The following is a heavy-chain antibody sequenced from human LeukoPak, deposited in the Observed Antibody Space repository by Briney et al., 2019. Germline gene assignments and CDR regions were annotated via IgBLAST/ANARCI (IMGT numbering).Heavy chain of an antibody. J-gene: IGHJ2*01. Sequence: ASVKVSCKASGYTFIDYYIRWVRQAPGEGLEWMGWINPNSDGTNYAQKFQGSVTMTRDTSISTAYMELTRLNSDDTAVYYCAKNMGYCDYWYFDLWGRGTLVTVSS. CDR3: AKNMGYCDYWYFDL. D-gene: IGHD1-26*01. CDR2: INPNSDGT. CDR1: GYTFIDYY. V-gene: IGHV1-2*02.